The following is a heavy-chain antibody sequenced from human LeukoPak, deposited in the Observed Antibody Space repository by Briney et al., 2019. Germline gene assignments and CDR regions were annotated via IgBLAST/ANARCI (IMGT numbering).Heavy chain of an antibody. J-gene: IGHJ3*02. CDR3: ARDHRAMVREDAFDI. Sequence: VASVKVFCKASGGTFSSYAISWVRQAPGQGLEWMGGIIPIFGTANYAQKFQGRVTMTTDTSTSTAYMELRSLRSDDTAVYYCARDHRAMVREDAFDIWGQGTMVTVSS. CDR2: IIPIFGTA. V-gene: IGHV1-69*05. D-gene: IGHD3-10*01. CDR1: GGTFSSYA.